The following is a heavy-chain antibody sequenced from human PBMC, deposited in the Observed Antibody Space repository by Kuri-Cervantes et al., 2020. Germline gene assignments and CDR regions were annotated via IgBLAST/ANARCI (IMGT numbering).Heavy chain of an antibody. Sequence: GESLKISCAASGFTFTSYAMHWVRQAPGQRLEWMGWINAGNGNTKYSQKFQGRVTITRDTSASTAYMELSSLRSEDTAVYYCARAHVAGFLDWFDPWGQGTLVTVSS. D-gene: IGHD6-19*01. CDR1: GFTFTSYA. CDR2: INAGNGNT. J-gene: IGHJ5*02. CDR3: ARAHVAGFLDWFDP. V-gene: IGHV1-3*01.